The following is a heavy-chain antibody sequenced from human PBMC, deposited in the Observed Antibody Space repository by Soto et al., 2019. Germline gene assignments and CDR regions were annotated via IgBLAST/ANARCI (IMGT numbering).Heavy chain of an antibody. D-gene: IGHD6-19*01. CDR1: GVKFMNYG. J-gene: IGHJ5*02. Sequence: PCGAAGVKFMNYGMHWVSQTKGKGPEWVAVVPYDVDSASYADAVKGRFTISRDNSKNTLYLQMSSLRAEDTAVYYCARSYISNSNWFDPRGQGTLVTVSS. CDR2: VPYDVDSA. V-gene: IGHV3-33*08. CDR3: ARSYISNSNWFDP.